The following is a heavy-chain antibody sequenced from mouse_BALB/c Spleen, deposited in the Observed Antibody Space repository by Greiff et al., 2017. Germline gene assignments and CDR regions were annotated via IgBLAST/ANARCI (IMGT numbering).Heavy chain of an antibody. V-gene: IGHV3-8*02. Sequence: EVMLVESGPSLVQPSQTLSLTCSVTGDSITSGYWNWIRKFPGHKLEYMGYISYSGSTYYNPSLKSRISITRDTSKNQYYLQLNSVTTEDTATYYCARYSYYLSWFAYWGQGTLVTVSA. J-gene: IGHJ3*01. CDR1: GDSITSGY. D-gene: IGHD2-12*01. CDR2: ISYSGST. CDR3: ARYSYYLSWFAY.